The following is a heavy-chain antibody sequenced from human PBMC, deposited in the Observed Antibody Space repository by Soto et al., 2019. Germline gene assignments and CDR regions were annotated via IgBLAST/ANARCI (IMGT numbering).Heavy chain of an antibody. CDR2: INHSGST. V-gene: IGHV4-34*01. Sequence: TLGLSCVVYGGFVSGYYGSGIRQPPGKGLEWIGEINHSGSTNYNPSLNSRVTISVDTSKNQFSLKPSSVTAADTAVYYCARSPLQFMVRGRGVCYGMDVWGQGTTVTVSS. J-gene: IGHJ6*02. CDR1: GGFVSGYY. CDR3: ARSPLQFMVRGRGVCYGMDV. D-gene: IGHD3-10*01.